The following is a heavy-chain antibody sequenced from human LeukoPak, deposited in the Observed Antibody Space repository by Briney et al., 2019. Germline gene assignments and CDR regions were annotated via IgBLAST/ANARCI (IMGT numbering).Heavy chain of an antibody. CDR1: GFTFSSYA. D-gene: IGHD3-16*02. V-gene: IGHV3-23*01. Sequence: GGSLRLSCAASGFTFSSYAMSWVRQAPGKGLEWVSAISGSGGTTYYADSVKGRFTISRDNSKNTLYLQMNSLRAEDTAIYYCAKDRLWGSYRHLDYWGQGTLVTVSS. CDR3: AKDRLWGSYRHLDY. CDR2: ISGSGGTT. J-gene: IGHJ4*02.